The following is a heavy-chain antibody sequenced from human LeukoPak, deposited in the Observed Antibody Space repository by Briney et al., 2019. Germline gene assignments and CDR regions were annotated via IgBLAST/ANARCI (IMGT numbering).Heavy chain of an antibody. J-gene: IGHJ5*02. CDR2: INTNTGNP. CDR1: GYTFTSYA. Sequence: ASVKVSCKASGYTFTSYAMNWVRQAPGQGLEWMGWINTNTGNPTYAQGFTGRFVFSLDTSVSTAYLQISSLKAEDTAVYYCARDRPPYTAMVKGWFDPWGQGTLVTVSS. CDR3: ARDRPPYTAMVKGWFDP. D-gene: IGHD5-18*01. V-gene: IGHV7-4-1*02.